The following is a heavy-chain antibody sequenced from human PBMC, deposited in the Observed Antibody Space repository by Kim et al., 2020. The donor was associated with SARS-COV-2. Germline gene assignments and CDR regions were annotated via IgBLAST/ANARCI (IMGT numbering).Heavy chain of an antibody. CDR1: GFTFSSYA. CDR2: ISGSGGST. Sequence: GGSLRLSCAASGFTFSSYAMSWVRQAPGKGLEWVSAISGSGGSTYYADSVKGRFTISRDNSKNTLYLQMNSLRAEDTAVYYCAKGVKLWPPFVGYGMDVWGQGTTVTVSS. V-gene: IGHV3-23*01. D-gene: IGHD5-18*01. CDR3: AKGVKLWPPFVGYGMDV. J-gene: IGHJ6*02.